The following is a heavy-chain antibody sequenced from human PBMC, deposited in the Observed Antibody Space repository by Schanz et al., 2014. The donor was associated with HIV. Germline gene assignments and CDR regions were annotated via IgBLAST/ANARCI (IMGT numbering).Heavy chain of an antibody. V-gene: IGHV3-30*18. D-gene: IGHD1-1*01. CDR1: GFTFSSYG. CDR2: ISYDGSNK. J-gene: IGHJ6*02. Sequence: VQVLESGGDLVQPGGSLRLSCAASGFTFSSYGMHWVRQAPGKGLEWVAVISYDGSNKYYADSVKGRFTISRDNSKNTLYLQMNSLRAEDTAVYYCTKEVPPDVWGQGTTVTVSS. CDR3: TKEVPPDV.